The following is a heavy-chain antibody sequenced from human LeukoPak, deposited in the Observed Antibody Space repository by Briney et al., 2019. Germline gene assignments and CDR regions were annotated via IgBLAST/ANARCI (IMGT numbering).Heavy chain of an antibody. J-gene: IGHJ6*03. CDR1: GFTFDDYG. V-gene: IGHV3-20*04. D-gene: IGHD5-18*01. CDR3: ARTGYSYEFYYYYYMDV. CDR2: INWNGGST. Sequence: GGSLRLSCAASGFTFDDYGMSWVRQAPGKGLEWVSGINWNGGSTGYADSVKGRFTISRDNAKNSLYLQMNSLRAEDTALYYCARTGYSYEFYYYYYMDVWGKGTTVTVSS.